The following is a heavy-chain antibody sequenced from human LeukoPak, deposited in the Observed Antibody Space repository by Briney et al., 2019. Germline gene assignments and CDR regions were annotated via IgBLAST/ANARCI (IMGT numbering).Heavy chain of an antibody. D-gene: IGHD2-15*01. CDR3: ARTTPRGYSYYFDY. CDR1: GFTFRNYA. Sequence: GGSLRLSCAASGFTFRNYAMSWVRQAPGKGLEWVANIKPDGSEKYYVDSVKGRFTISRDNAKNSPYLQMNSLRAEDTAVYYCARTTPRGYSYYFDYWGQGILVTVSS. V-gene: IGHV3-7*05. CDR2: IKPDGSEK. J-gene: IGHJ4*02.